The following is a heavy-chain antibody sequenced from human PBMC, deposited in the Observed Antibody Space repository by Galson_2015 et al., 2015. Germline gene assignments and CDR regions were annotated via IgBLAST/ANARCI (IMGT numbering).Heavy chain of an antibody. Sequence: SLRLSCAASGFTFSSYGMHWVRQAPGKGLEWVAVISYDGSNKYYADSVKGRFTISRDNSKNTLYLQMNSLRAEDTAVYYCAKDRFTMVRGVILWFDPWGQGTLVTVSS. CDR1: GFTFSSYG. CDR3: AKDRFTMVRGVILWFDP. D-gene: IGHD3-10*01. V-gene: IGHV3-30*18. J-gene: IGHJ5*02. CDR2: ISYDGSNK.